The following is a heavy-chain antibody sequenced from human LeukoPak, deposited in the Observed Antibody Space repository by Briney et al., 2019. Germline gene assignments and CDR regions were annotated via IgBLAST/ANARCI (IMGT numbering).Heavy chain of an antibody. CDR2: ISSKGGST. V-gene: IGHV3-64*01. J-gene: IGHJ4*02. CDR1: GFTFSSYA. CDR3: ALGGRYGDYSNY. Sequence: GGSLRLSCAASGFTFSSYAMHWVRQAPGKGLEYVSAISSKGGSTYYANSVKGRFTISRDNSKNTLYLQMGSLRAEDMAVYYCALGGRYGDYSNYWGQGTLVTVSS. D-gene: IGHD4-17*01.